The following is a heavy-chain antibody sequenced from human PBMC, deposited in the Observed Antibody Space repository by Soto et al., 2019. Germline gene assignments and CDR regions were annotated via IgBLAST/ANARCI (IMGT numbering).Heavy chain of an antibody. CDR3: ARDGLWFGGFSLGY. CDR2: INAGNGNT. J-gene: IGHJ4*02. V-gene: IGHV1-3*05. CDR1: GYTFTSYA. D-gene: IGHD3-10*01. Sequence: QVQLVQSGAEEKKPRASVKVSCKASGYTFTSYAMHWVRQAPGQRLEWMGWINAGNGNTKYSQKFQGRVTITRDTSASTAYMELSSLRSEDTAVYYCARDGLWFGGFSLGYWGQGTLVTVSA.